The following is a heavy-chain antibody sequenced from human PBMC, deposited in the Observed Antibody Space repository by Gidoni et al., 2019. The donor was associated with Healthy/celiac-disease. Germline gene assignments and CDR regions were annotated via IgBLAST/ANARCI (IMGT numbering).Heavy chain of an antibody. CDR3: AKSDYYGSGSYYLFDY. V-gene: IGHV3-30*02. Sequence: QVQLVESGGGVVQPGGSLRLSCAASGFTFRSYGMHWVRQAPGKGLEWVAFLRYDGSNKYYADSVKGRFTISRDNSKNTLYLQMNSLRAEDTAVYYCAKSDYYGSGSYYLFDYWGQGTLVTVSS. CDR2: LRYDGSNK. D-gene: IGHD3-10*01. J-gene: IGHJ4*02. CDR1: GFTFRSYG.